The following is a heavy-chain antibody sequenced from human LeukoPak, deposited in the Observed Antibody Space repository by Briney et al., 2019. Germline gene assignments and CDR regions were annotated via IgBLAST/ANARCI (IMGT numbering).Heavy chain of an antibody. V-gene: IGHV1-18*01. J-gene: IGHJ6*03. CDR3: ARSPYSSSWYYYYYYMDV. Sequence: ASVKVSCKASGYTFTSYGISWVRQAPGQGLEWMGWISAYNGNTNYAQKLQGRVTMTTDTSTSTAYMELRSLRSDDTAVYYRARSPYSSSWYYYYYYMDVWGKGTTVTVSS. CDR2: ISAYNGNT. D-gene: IGHD6-13*01. CDR1: GYTFTSYG.